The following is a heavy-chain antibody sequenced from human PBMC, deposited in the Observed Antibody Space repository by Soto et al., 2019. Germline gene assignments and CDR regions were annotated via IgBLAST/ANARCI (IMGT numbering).Heavy chain of an antibody. CDR1: GFTFSSYD. V-gene: IGHV3-13*01. D-gene: IGHD2-15*01. CDR2: IGTAGDT. CDR3: ARGAKYCSGGSCYSGFYYYGMDV. J-gene: IGHJ6*02. Sequence: EVQLLESGGGLVQPGGSLRLSCAASGFTFSSYDMHWVRQATGKGLEWVSAIGTAGDTYYPGSVKGRFTISRENAKNSLYLQMNSLRAGDTAVYYCARGAKYCSGGSCYSGFYYYGMDVWGQGTTVTVSS.